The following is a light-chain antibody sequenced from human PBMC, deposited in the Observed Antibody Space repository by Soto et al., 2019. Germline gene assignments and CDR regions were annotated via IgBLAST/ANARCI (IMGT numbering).Light chain of an antibody. V-gene: IGKV1-5*01. Sequence: DIQMTQSPSTLSASVGDRVTITCRASQSIGNKLAWYQQKPGNAPNLLIYDASSLGSGVPLRFSGSESGTEFTLTISSLRPDDFATYYCQQYNSYSWTFGQGTKVDIK. CDR1: QSIGNK. J-gene: IGKJ1*01. CDR2: DAS. CDR3: QQYNSYSWT.